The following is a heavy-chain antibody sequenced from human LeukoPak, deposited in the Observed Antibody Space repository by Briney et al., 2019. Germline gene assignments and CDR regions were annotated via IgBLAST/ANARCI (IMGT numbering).Heavy chain of an antibody. CDR2: ISGSGSST. Sequence: GGSLRLSCAASEVTFSSDGMSWVRQAPGKGLEWVSAISGSGSSTYYADSVKGRCTISRDNSKNTLYLQMNSLRAEDTAVHYCAKVGDGYNYVSSFHMDVWGKGTTVTVSS. D-gene: IGHD5-24*01. V-gene: IGHV3-23*01. CDR3: AKVGDGYNYVSSFHMDV. J-gene: IGHJ6*03. CDR1: EVTFSSDG.